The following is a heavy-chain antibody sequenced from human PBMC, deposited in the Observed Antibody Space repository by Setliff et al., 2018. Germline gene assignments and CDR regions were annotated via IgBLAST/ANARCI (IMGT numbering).Heavy chain of an antibody. J-gene: IGHJ2*01. CDR2: ISYDGSNK. Sequence: GGSLRLSCAASGFTFSSYAMHWVRQAPGKGLEWVAVISYDGSNKYYAESVKGRFTISRDNSKNTLYLQMNSLRAEDTAVYYCARSALYDNNGYYVHSRNWFLDLWGRGTLVTVSS. CDR1: GFTFSSYA. V-gene: IGHV3-30-3*01. CDR3: ARSALYDNNGYYVHSRNWFLDL. D-gene: IGHD3-22*01.